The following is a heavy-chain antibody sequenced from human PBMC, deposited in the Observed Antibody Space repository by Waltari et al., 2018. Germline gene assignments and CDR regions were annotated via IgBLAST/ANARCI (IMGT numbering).Heavy chain of an antibody. D-gene: IGHD3-3*01. CDR2: ISTNSGDT. J-gene: IGHJ6*03. Sequence: QVQLVQSGAEVKKPGASVKVSCKASGYTFTGYYIHWVRQAPGQGLEWMWWISTNSGDTNYAQKFQGRVTMTRDTSTTTAYMELSRLTSDDTAVFYCARGDFRLSYYYMDVWGKGTTVTVSS. V-gene: IGHV1-2*02. CDR3: ARGDFRLSYYYMDV. CDR1: GYTFTGYY.